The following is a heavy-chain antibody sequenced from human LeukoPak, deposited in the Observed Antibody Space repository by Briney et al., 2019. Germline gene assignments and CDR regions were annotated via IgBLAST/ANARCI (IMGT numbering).Heavy chain of an antibody. J-gene: IGHJ4*02. CDR1: GFTFSSYE. V-gene: IGHV3-48*03. CDR3: ASKGLGVVPAAIRGGYYFDY. D-gene: IGHD2-2*01. Sequence: GGSLRLSCAASGFTFSSYEMNWVRQAPGKGLEWVSYISSSGSTIYYADSVKGRFTISRDNAKNSLYLQMNSLRAEDTAVYYCASKGLGVVPAAIRGGYYFDYWGQGTLVTVSS. CDR2: ISSSGSTI.